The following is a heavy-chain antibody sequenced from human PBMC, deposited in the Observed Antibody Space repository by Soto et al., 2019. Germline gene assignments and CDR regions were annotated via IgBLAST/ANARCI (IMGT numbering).Heavy chain of an antibody. V-gene: IGHV1-3*01. D-gene: IGHD4-17*01. CDR1: GYDFNSYS. CDR3: TRSSVTIDGLDF. J-gene: IGHJ4*02. Sequence: QVRLEQSGAEVKEPGASVKISCKASGYDFNSYSIHWLRQAPGQRPEYMGRINGGIGNTKFSQKFQDRLTITRDTSASAMYMELSSLTSDDTGVYCCTRSSVTIDGLDFWGQGTLVIVSS. CDR2: INGGIGNT.